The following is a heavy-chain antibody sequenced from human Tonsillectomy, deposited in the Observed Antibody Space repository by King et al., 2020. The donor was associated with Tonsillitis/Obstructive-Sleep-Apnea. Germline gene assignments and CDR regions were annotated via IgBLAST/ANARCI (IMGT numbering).Heavy chain of an antibody. Sequence: TLKESGPTLVKPTQTLTLTCTFSGFSLSSSGVGVGWIRQPPGKALEWLALIYWDDDKVYSPSLKRRLTITKDTSKNQVVLTVTNMEYVDTATYYCAHRQWDYDDSIGYPFDIWGQGTMVTVSS. D-gene: IGHD3-22*01. V-gene: IGHV2-5*02. CDR1: GFSLSSSGVG. CDR3: AHRQWDYDDSIGYPFDI. J-gene: IGHJ3*02. CDR2: IYWDDDK.